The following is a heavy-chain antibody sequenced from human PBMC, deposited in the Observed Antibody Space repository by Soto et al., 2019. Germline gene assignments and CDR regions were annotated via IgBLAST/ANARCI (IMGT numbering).Heavy chain of an antibody. CDR3: AKGLVGYVFGVQDYYFGMDV. CDR1: GFKFSTYG. Sequence: QVQLVESGGGVVQPGRSLRLSCGASGFKFSTYGMHWVRQAPGKGLEWVAVISYDGNNKDYADSVKGRFTISRDNSXTTSYLQMNSLRAEDTAVYYCAKGLVGYVFGVQDYYFGMDVWGQGTTVAVSS. CDR2: ISYDGNNK. D-gene: IGHD1-26*01. J-gene: IGHJ6*02. V-gene: IGHV3-30*18.